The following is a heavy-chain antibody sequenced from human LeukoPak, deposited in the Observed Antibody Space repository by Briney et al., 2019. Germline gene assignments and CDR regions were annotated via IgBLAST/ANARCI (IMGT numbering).Heavy chain of an antibody. V-gene: IGHV1-2*02. Sequence: ASVKVSCKASGYTFTGYYMHWVRQAPGQGLEWMGWINPNSGGTNYAQKFQGRVTMTRDTSISTAYMELSRLRSDDTAVYYCARDWVAGYYYHGMTVWGKGTTVTVSS. J-gene: IGHJ6*04. D-gene: IGHD6-19*01. CDR2: INPNSGGT. CDR1: GYTFTGYY. CDR3: ARDWVAGYYYHGMTV.